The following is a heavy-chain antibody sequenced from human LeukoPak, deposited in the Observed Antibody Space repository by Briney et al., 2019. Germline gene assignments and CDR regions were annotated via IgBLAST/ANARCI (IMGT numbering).Heavy chain of an antibody. D-gene: IGHD2-2*01. CDR3: ATLVVPAANDY. J-gene: IGHJ4*01. CDR2: IIPIFGTA. CDR1: GGTFSSYA. Sequence: SVKVSCKASGGTFSSYAISWVRQAPGQGLEWMGGIIPIFGTANYAQKFQGRVTITADESTSTAYMELSRMRSEDMAVHNCATLVVPAANDYWGHGTLVTVSS. V-gene: IGHV1-69*13.